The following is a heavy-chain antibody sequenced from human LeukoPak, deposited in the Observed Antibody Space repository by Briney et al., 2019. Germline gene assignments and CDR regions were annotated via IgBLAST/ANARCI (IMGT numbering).Heavy chain of an antibody. CDR1: GFTFSSYG. CDR3: ARESPFSTNSDY. V-gene: IGHV3-33*01. Sequence: PGGSLRLSCAASGFTFSSYGMHWVRQAPGKGLEWVAVIWYDGSNKYYADSVKGRFTISRDNSKNTLYLQMNSLRAEDTAVYYCARESPFSTNSDYWGQGTLVTVSS. D-gene: IGHD3/OR15-3a*01. J-gene: IGHJ4*02. CDR2: IWYDGSNK.